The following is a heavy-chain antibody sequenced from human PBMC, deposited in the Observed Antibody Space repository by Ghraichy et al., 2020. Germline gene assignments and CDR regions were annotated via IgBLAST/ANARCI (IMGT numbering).Heavy chain of an antibody. CDR2: INHSGST. CDR3: ARQTAGIVVVTYYFDY. CDR1: GGSFSGYY. V-gene: IGHV4-34*01. Sequence: SQTLSLTCAVYGGSFSGYYWSWIRQPPGKGLEWIGEINHSGSTNYNPSLKSRVTISVDTSKNQFSLKLSSVTAADTAVYYCARQTAGIVVVTYYFDYWGQGTLVTVSS. D-gene: IGHD3-22*01. J-gene: IGHJ4*02.